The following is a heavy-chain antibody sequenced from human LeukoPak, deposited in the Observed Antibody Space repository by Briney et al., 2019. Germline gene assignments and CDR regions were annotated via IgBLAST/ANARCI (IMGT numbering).Heavy chain of an antibody. CDR3: ARALSWTTESYYYMDV. Sequence: ASVNVSFKASGYSFTSYDINWVRQPTAQGLEEMGWMNPNSGNTGYAQKFQGRVTMTKNTSITTAYMELSSLRSEDTAVYYCARALSWTTESYYYMDVWGKGTTVTVSS. CDR2: MNPNSGNT. V-gene: IGHV1-8*01. D-gene: IGHD3/OR15-3a*01. CDR1: GYSFTSYD. J-gene: IGHJ6*03.